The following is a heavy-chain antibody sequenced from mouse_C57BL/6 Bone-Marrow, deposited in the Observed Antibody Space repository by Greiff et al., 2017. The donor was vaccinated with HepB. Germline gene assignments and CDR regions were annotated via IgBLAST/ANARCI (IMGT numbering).Heavy chain of an antibody. J-gene: IGHJ1*03. CDR2: IRLKSDNYAT. Sequence: VQLKESGGGLVQPGGSMKLSCVASGFTFSNYWMNWVRQSPEKGLEWVAQIRLKSDNYATHYAESVKGRFTISRDDSKSSVYLQMNNLRAEDTGIYYPYYYGSSWYFDVWGTGTTVTVSS. D-gene: IGHD1-1*01. CDR3: YYYGSSWYFDV. CDR1: GFTFSNYW. V-gene: IGHV6-3*01.